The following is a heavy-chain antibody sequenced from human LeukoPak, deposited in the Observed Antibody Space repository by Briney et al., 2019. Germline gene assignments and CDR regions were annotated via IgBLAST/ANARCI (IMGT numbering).Heavy chain of an antibody. J-gene: IGHJ4*02. CDR3: TRHFSGAAAPLPFDY. V-gene: IGHV4-59*08. Sequence: SETLSLTCTVSGGSISNYYWSWVRQPPGKGLEWIGYIYYSGYTTYNPSLKSRVTISLDTSKTQFSLKLRSVTAADTAVYYCTRHFSGAAAPLPFDYWGQGTLVTVSS. CDR1: GGSISNYY. D-gene: IGHD6-13*01. CDR2: IYYSGYT.